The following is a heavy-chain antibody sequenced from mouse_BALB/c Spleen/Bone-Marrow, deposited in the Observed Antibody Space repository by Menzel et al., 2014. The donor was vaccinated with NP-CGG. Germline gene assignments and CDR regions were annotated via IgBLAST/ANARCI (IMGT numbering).Heavy chain of an antibody. CDR3: AREARTTARSAY. CDR2: IHYSGST. V-gene: IGHV3-1*02. J-gene: IGHJ3*01. D-gene: IGHD1-2*01. Sequence: VQLQQSGPVLVKPSQSLSLTCTVTAYSITSGYGWHWIRQFPGNKLEWMGYIHYSGSTHYIPSLKSRISITRDTSKNQFFLQLNSVTTEDTATYYCAREARTTARSAYWGQGTLVTVSA. CDR1: AYSITSGYG.